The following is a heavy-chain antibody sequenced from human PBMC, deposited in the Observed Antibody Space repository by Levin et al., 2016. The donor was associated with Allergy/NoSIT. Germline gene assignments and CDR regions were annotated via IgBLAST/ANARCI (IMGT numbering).Heavy chain of an antibody. J-gene: IGHJ4*02. Sequence: GESLKISCAASGFTFSSYAMTWVRQAPGKGLEWVSAISLSGGGTYYADSVKGRFTISRDNSKSTLYLQMNSLRAEDTAVYYCAIDRRECTGGSCYSIRWGQGTLVTVSS. V-gene: IGHV3-23*01. CDR2: ISLSGGGT. CDR1: GFTFSSYA. CDR3: AIDRRECTGGSCYSIR. D-gene: IGHD2-15*01.